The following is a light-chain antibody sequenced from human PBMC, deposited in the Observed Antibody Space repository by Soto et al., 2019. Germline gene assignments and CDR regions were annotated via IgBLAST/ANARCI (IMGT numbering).Light chain of an antibody. CDR3: HQYNNWPPWT. V-gene: IGKV3-15*01. CDR2: DTL. Sequence: ETVMTQSPATLSVSPGETATLSCRASQSVSSNLAWYQQRPGEAPRLLIYDTLTRATGIPARFRGNGSGTEFTLTISGLQSEDSALYYCHQYNNWPPWTFGPGTKVEIK. J-gene: IGKJ1*01. CDR1: QSVSSN.